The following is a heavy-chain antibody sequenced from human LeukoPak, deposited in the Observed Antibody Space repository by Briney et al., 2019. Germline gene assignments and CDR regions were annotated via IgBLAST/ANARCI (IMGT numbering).Heavy chain of an antibody. Sequence: GGSLRLSCAASGFTFSSYAMSWVRQAPGKGLEWVSAISGSGGSTYYADSVKGRFTISRDNSKNTLYLQMNSLRAEDTAVYYCANHVLGLYYFDYWGQGTLVTVSS. D-gene: IGHD4/OR15-4a*01. V-gene: IGHV3-23*01. CDR3: ANHVLGLYYFDY. CDR2: ISGSGGST. J-gene: IGHJ4*02. CDR1: GFTFSSYA.